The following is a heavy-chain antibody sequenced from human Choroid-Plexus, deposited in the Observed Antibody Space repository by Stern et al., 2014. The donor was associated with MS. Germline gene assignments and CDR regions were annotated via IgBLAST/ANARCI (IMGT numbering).Heavy chain of an antibody. CDR3: AKDRQYLTYFFDH. CDR1: GFTLGSCA. D-gene: IGHD2/OR15-2a*01. CDR2: VSYDGSNK. V-gene: IGHV3-30*18. Sequence: QLVESGGGVVQPGRPLRLSCVASGFTLGSCAMHWVRQAPGKGLEWVAGVSYDGSNKYYADSVKGRVTISRDNSQNTLYMQMSSLRPQDTAVYYCAKDRQYLTYFFDHWGQGSLVTVSS. J-gene: IGHJ5*02.